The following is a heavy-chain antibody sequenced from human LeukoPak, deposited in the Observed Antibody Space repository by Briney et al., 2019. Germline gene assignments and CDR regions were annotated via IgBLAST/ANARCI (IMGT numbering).Heavy chain of an antibody. CDR3: ANGDDYGDYVFGDY. V-gene: IGHV3-23*01. CDR2: IRDSGGDT. Sequence: GGSLRLSCAASGFIFSSYAMTWVRQAPGRGLEWVSTIRDSGGDTFYADSVKGRFTISRDNSKNTVYLQMNSLRAEDTAVYYCANGDDYGDYVFGDYWGQGTLVTVSS. CDR1: GFIFSSYA. J-gene: IGHJ4*02. D-gene: IGHD4-17*01.